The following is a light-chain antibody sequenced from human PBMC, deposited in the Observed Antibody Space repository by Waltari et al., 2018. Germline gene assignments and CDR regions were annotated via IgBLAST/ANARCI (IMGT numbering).Light chain of an antibody. CDR2: DGP. Sequence: QSALTQPASVSGSPGQSITISCTGTSSDVGGYNYVSWYQQPPGKAPQRMGVDGPHPPSGVSNRFSGSKSGNTASLTISGLQAEDEADYYCRSYTSSSTLGVFGTGTKVTVL. CDR3: RSYTSSSTLGV. V-gene: IGLV2-14*01. J-gene: IGLJ1*01. CDR1: SSDVGGYNY.